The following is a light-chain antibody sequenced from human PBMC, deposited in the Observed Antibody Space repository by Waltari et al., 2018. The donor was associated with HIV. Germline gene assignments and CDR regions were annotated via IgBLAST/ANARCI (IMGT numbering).Light chain of an antibody. CDR3: QQLYTMPVT. CDR2: AES. Sequence: IQLTRSPSSLSASVGDRVTITCQAIKRIRGSCNWYQEKPGKPPRSLIYAESSLQSGVPSRFLGSGAGPEFSRTIDSLQPEDFATYYCQQLYTMPVTFGQGTKLEIK. CDR1: KRIRGS. J-gene: IGKJ2*01. V-gene: IGKV1-39*01.